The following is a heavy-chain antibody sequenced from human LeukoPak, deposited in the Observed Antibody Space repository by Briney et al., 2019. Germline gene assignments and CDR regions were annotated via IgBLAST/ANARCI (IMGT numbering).Heavy chain of an antibody. CDR3: ARFRSMVRGVQYYFDY. V-gene: IGHV4-59*12. CDR2: IYYSGST. J-gene: IGHJ4*02. Sequence: PSETLSLTCTVSGGSITTNCWTWIRQSPGKGLEWIGYIYYSGSTNYNPSLKSRVTISVDKSKNQFSLKLSSVTAADTAVYYCARFRSMVRGVQYYFDYWGQGTLVTVSS. CDR1: GGSITTNC. D-gene: IGHD3-10*01.